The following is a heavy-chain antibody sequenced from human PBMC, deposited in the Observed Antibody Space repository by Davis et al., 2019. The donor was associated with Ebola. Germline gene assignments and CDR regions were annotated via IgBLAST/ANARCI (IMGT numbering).Heavy chain of an antibody. J-gene: IGHJ6*02. CDR1: GFTFSSYS. V-gene: IGHV3-21*01. CDR3: ARAYGITFGGVIVQDGMDV. CDR2: ISSSSSYI. D-gene: IGHD3-16*02. Sequence: GGSLRLSCAASGFTFSSYSMNWVRQAPGKGLEWVSSISSSSSYIYYADSVKGRFTISRDNAKNSLYLQMNSLRAEDTAVYYCARAYGITFGGVIVQDGMDVWGQGTTVTVSS.